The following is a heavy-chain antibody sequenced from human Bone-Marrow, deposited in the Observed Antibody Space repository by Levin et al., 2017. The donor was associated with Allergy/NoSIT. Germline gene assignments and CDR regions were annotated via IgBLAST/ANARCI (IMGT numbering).Heavy chain of an antibody. CDR2: INPNSGDT. J-gene: IGHJ4*02. V-gene: IGHV1-2*02. CDR1: GYTFTGYY. D-gene: IGHD6-19*01. Sequence: ASVKVSCKTSGYTFTGYYIHWVRQAPGQGLEWMGWINPNSGDTKYTQKFQGRVTMTRDTSISTTYMELSGLRSDDTAEYYCARDPMAGTRSFDYWGQGNMVTVSS. CDR3: ARDPMAGTRSFDY.